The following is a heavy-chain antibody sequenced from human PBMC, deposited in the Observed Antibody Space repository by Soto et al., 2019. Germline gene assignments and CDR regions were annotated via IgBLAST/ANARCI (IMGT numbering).Heavy chain of an antibody. J-gene: IGHJ4*02. V-gene: IGHV3-9*01. CDR2: ISWNSGSI. Sequence: LRLSCAASGFTFDDYAMHWVRQAPGKGLEWVSGISWNSGSIGYADSVKGRFTISRDNAKNSLYLQMNSLRAEDTALYYCAKDQGVLLHYLDYWGQGTLVTVSS. CDR3: AKDQGVLLHYLDY. D-gene: IGHD1-26*01. CDR1: GFTFDDYA.